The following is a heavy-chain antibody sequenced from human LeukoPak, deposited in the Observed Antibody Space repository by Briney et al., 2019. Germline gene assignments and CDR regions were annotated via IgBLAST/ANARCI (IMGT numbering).Heavy chain of an antibody. D-gene: IGHD4-23*01. V-gene: IGHV4-59*01. J-gene: IGHJ6*03. Sequence: SETLSLTCTVSGASISTYFWTWIRQPPGKGLEWIGYGFHTGRTNYSPSLSSRVTIAVDTSKNQFSLKLRSMNAADTAVYYCARLGYGGNFYYYYYMDVWGKGTTVTVSS. CDR1: GASISTYF. CDR3: ARLGYGGNFYYYYYMDV. CDR2: GFHTGRT.